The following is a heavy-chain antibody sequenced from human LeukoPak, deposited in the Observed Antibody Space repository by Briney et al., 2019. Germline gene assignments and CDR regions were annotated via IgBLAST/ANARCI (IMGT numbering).Heavy chain of an antibody. V-gene: IGHV4-61*02. CDR2: IYTSGST. CDR3: ARGIRSLVGSSGWYYYFDY. CDR1: GGSVSSGSYY. D-gene: IGHD6-19*01. Sequence: SQTLSLTCTVSGGSVSSGSYYWSWIRQPAGKGLEWIGRIYTSGSTNYNPSLKSRVTISVDTSKNQFSLKLSSVTAADTAVYYCARGIRSLVGSSGWYYYFDYWGQGTLVTVSS. J-gene: IGHJ4*02.